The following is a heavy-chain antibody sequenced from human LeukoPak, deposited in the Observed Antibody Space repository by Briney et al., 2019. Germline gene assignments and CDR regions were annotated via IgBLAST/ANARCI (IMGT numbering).Heavy chain of an antibody. CDR2: ISDSGGST. CDR1: GITVSSHY. Sequence: AGGSLRLSCAASGITVSSHYMSWVRQAPGKGLEWVSAISDSGGSTYYADSVKGRFTISRDNSKNTLYLQMNSLRAEDTAVYYCAKGEGWNYEAIAGGDYWGQGTLVTVSS. D-gene: IGHD1-7*01. J-gene: IGHJ4*02. CDR3: AKGEGWNYEAIAGGDY. V-gene: IGHV3-23*01.